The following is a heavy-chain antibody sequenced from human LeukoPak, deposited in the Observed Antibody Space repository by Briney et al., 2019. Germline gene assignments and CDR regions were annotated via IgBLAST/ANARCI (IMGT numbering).Heavy chain of an antibody. D-gene: IGHD6-13*01. J-gene: IGHJ4*02. V-gene: IGHV3-7*01. CDR3: ARVDGGAAADHSFDY. CDR1: GFTFSSYR. CDR2: IKQDGSEK. Sequence: GGSLRLSCAASGFTFSSYRMSWVRQAPGKGLEWVANIKQDGSEKYYVDSVKGRFTISRDNAKNSLYLQMNSLRAEDTAVYYCARVDGGAAADHSFDYWGQGTLVTVSS.